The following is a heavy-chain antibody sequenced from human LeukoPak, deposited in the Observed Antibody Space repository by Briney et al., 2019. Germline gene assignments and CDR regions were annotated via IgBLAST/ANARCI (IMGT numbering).Heavy chain of an antibody. CDR1: GFTFGSYW. D-gene: IGHD2/OR15-2a*01. CDR3: ARHFYGYFDS. V-gene: IGHV3-7*01. J-gene: IGHJ4*02. Sequence: GGSLRLSCAASGFTFGSYWMTWVRQAPGKGLERVDNVIQDGDGKYFVDSVKGRFTVSRDNAKNSLYLQMNSLRGEDTGVYYCARHFYGYFDSWGQGTLVTVSS. CDR2: VIQDGDGK.